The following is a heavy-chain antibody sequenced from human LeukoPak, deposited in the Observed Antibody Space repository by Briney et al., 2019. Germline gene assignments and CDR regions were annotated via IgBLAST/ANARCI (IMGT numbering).Heavy chain of an antibody. CDR3: ARLSTVDAFDI. J-gene: IGHJ3*02. V-gene: IGHV3-21*01. Sequence: GGSLRLSCAASGFTFSSYSMSWVRQAPGKGLEWVSSISSSSSYIYYADSAKGRFTISRDNAKNSLYLQMNSLRAEDTAVYYCARLSTVDAFDIWGQGTMVTVSS. CDR1: GFTFSSYS. CDR2: ISSSSSYI. D-gene: IGHD4-17*01.